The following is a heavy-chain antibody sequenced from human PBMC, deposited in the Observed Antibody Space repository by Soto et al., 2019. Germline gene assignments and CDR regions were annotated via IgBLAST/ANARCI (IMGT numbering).Heavy chain of an antibody. CDR2: IYWDDAK. Sequence: QITLKESGPTLVKPTQTLTLTCTFSGFSLSASGVGVGWIRQPPGKALEWLAIIYWDDAKHYSPSLKSSLTIPQDTSKNQVVLTMTNMDPVDTATYSCAHKGGGDRILDYWGQGTLVTVSS. CDR1: GFSLSASGVG. CDR3: AHKGGGDRILDY. V-gene: IGHV2-5*02. J-gene: IGHJ4*02. D-gene: IGHD3-16*01.